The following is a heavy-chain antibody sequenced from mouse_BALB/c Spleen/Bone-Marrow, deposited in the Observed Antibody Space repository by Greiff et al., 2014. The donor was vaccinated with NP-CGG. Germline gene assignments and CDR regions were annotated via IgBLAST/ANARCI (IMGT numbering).Heavy chain of an antibody. Sequence: LEESGAELVKPGASVKLSCTASGLNIKDTYMHWVKQRPEQGLEWIGRIDPANGNTKYDPKFQGKATITADTSSNTAYLQLSSLTSEATAVYYCASYYYGSSWGFAYWGQGTLLTVSA. D-gene: IGHD1-1*01. CDR2: IDPANGNT. CDR1: GLNIKDTY. J-gene: IGHJ3*01. V-gene: IGHV14-3*02. CDR3: ASYYYGSSWGFAY.